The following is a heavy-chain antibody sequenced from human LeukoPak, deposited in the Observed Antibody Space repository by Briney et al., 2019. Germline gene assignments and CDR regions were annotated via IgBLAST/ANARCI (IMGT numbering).Heavy chain of an antibody. CDR3: TTDHQTTVSPYYYDYYMDV. CDR2: IKSKIDGGTT. V-gene: IGHV3-15*01. CDR1: GFTFTNAW. Sequence: GGSLRLSCAASGFTFTNAWMSWVRQAPGKGLEWVARIKSKIDGGTTDYAAPVKGRFTITSDDSNTTLYLQMNSLKTEDNAVYYCTTDHQTTVSPYYYDYYMDVWGKGTTVTVSS. J-gene: IGHJ6*03. D-gene: IGHD4-11*01.